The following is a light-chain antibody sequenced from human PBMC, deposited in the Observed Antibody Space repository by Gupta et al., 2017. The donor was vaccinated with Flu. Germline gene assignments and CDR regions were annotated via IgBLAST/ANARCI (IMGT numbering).Light chain of an antibody. CDR1: QNIDNF. Sequence: DIQMTQSPSSLSASVGDRVTITCRTSQNIDNFLNWYQQKPGKAPNLLVYAASNLQTGVPSRFSGSGSGTHLTLIINSLQREDFANYYCQQSDSPPLSFGRGTKVQI. V-gene: IGKV1-39*01. CDR2: AAS. J-gene: IGKJ4*01. CDR3: QQSDSPPLS.